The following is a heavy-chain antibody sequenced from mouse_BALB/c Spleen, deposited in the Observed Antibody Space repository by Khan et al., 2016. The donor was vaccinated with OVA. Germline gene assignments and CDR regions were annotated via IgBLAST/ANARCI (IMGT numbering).Heavy chain of an antibody. CDR3: VRDRNYHGFTY. CDR2: FNPNNGDP. Sequence: EVQLQQSGPELVKPGASLKISCKTSGYTFTEYTIHWVKQSHGKSLEWIGGFNPNNGDPYYNQNFKAKATLTVDKSSSTAYLDLRSLTSADSAVFYCVRDRNYHGFTYWGQGTLVTVSA. J-gene: IGHJ3*01. D-gene: IGHD2-1*01. CDR1: GYTFTEYT. V-gene: IGHV1-18*01.